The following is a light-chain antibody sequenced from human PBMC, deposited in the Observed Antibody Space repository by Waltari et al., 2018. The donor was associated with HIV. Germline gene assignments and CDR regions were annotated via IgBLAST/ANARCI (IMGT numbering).Light chain of an antibody. CDR1: SSDVGSYNL. CDR2: EVS. V-gene: IGLV2-23*02. Sequence: QSALTQPASVSGSPGQSITISCTGTSSDVGSYNLVSWYQQHPGKAPNLMIYEVSKRPSGVSNRFSGSKSANTASLTISGLQAEDEADYYCCSYAGSSTFVFGTGTKVTVL. CDR3: CSYAGSSTFV. J-gene: IGLJ1*01.